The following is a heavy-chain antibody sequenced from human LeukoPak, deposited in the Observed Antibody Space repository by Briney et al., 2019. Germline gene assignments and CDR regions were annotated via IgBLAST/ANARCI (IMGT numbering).Heavy chain of an antibody. Sequence: GGALRLSCIASGFTFGDYAMSWFRQAPGGGLECVGFIRSKAHVGTTEYAGSVKGRFTISRDDSKSIAYLQMDSLKTEDTAVYYYTRAGRYCSGGSCYSFYWGQGTLVTVSS. J-gene: IGHJ4*02. CDR1: GFTFGDYA. D-gene: IGHD2-15*01. CDR2: IRSKAHVGTT. CDR3: TRAGRYCSGGSCYSFY. V-gene: IGHV3-49*03.